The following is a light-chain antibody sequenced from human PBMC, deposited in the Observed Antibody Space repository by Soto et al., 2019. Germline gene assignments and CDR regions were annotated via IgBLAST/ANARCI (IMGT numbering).Light chain of an antibody. Sequence: DIVMTQSPDSLAVSLGERATINGNSSQSVLYSSNNKNYLAWYQQKPGQPPKLLIYWASTRESGVPDRFSGSGSGTDFTLTISSLQAEDVAVYYCKQYYSTPLTFGGGTRWIS. CDR2: WAS. CDR1: QSVLYSSNNKNY. J-gene: IGKJ4*01. CDR3: KQYYSTPLT. V-gene: IGKV4-1*01.